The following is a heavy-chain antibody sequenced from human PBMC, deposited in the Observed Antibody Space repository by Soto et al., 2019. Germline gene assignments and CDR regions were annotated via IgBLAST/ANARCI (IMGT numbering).Heavy chain of an antibody. CDR1: GFTFSDHY. V-gene: IGHV3-72*01. Sequence: EVQLVESGGDLVQPGGSLRLSCAASGFTFSDHYIDWVRQAPGQGLEWVGRSRDKGNSYSTDYGASVKGRFTISRDASKNSLYLQMNSLKTEETALYYCARSMPGITSFDYWGQGTLVTVSS. CDR3: ARSMPGITSFDY. J-gene: IGHJ4*02. D-gene: IGHD2-2*01. CDR2: SRDKGNSYST.